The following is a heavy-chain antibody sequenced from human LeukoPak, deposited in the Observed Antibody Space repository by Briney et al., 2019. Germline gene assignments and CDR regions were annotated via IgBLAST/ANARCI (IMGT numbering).Heavy chain of an antibody. V-gene: IGHV1-24*01. CDR2: FDPEDGET. J-gene: IGHJ4*02. CDR3: ATGPNYDFWSSYHPLDY. CDR1: GYTLTELS. Sequence: ASVKVSCKVSGYTLTELSMHWVRQAPGKGLEWMGGFDPEDGETIYAQKFQGRVTMTEDTSTDTAYMELSSLRSEDTAVYYCATGPNYDFWSSYHPLDYWGQGTLVTVSS. D-gene: IGHD3-3*01.